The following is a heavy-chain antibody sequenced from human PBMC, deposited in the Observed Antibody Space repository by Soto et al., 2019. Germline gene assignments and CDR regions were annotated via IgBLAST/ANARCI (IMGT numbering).Heavy chain of an antibody. D-gene: IGHD2-15*01. CDR1: GGSFSGYY. CDR3: AGALVVVAATRIDP. Sequence: SETLSLTCAVYGGSFSGYYWSWIRQPPGKGLEWIGEINHSGSTNYNPSLKSRVTISVDTSKNQFSLKLSSVTAADTAVYYCAGALVVVAATRIDPWGQGTLVTVSS. CDR2: INHSGST. J-gene: IGHJ5*02. V-gene: IGHV4-34*01.